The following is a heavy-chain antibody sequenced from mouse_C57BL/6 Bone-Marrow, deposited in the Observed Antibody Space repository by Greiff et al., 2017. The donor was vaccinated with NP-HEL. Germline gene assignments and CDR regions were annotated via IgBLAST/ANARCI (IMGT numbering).Heavy chain of an antibody. CDR2: IDPEDGET. CDR1: GFNIKDYY. D-gene: IGHD1-1*01. Sequence: EVQLQQSGAELVKPGASVKLSCTASGFNIKDYYMHWVKQRTEQGLEWIGRIDPEDGETKYAPKFPGKATITADTSSNTAYLQLSSLTSEDTAVYYCARYYYGTEGFAYWGQGTLVTVSA. V-gene: IGHV14-2*01. J-gene: IGHJ3*01. CDR3: ARYYYGTEGFAY.